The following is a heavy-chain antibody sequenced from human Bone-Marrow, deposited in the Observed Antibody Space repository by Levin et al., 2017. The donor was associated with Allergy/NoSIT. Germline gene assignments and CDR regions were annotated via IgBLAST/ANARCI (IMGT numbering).Heavy chain of an antibody. Sequence: SVKVSCKASGFTFTSSAVQWVRQARGQRLEWIGWIVVGSGNTNYAQKFQERVTITRDMSTSTAYMELSSLRSEDTAVYYCAAESPGGSGYYYPAKGPIDYYYYGMDVWGQGTTVTVSS. CDR1: GFTFTSSA. CDR3: AAESPGGSGYYYPAKGPIDYYYYGMDV. J-gene: IGHJ6*02. CDR2: IVVGSGNT. D-gene: IGHD3-22*01. V-gene: IGHV1-58*01.